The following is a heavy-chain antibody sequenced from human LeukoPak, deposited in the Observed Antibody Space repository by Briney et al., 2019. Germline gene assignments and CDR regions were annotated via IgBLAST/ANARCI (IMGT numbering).Heavy chain of an antibody. Sequence: SETLSLTCTVSGGSISSYYWSWIRQPAGKGLEWIGRIYTSGSTNYNPSLKSRVTISLDTSRNQLSLKLNSVTAADTAVYYCAKSNGYGLVDIWGQGTMVTVSS. CDR3: AKSNGYGLVDI. V-gene: IGHV4-4*07. CDR1: GGSISSYY. J-gene: IGHJ3*02. D-gene: IGHD3-10*01. CDR2: IYTSGST.